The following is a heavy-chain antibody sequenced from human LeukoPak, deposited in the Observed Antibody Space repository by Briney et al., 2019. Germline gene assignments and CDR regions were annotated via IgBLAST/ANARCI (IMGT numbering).Heavy chain of an antibody. J-gene: IGHJ4*02. Sequence: SGGSLRLSCAASGFTFSAYAMHWVRQAPGKGLEYVSAISPNGGSTYYADSVKGRFTISRDNSKNTPYLQMSSLRVEDTAVYYCVPKGNEGYWGQGTLVTVSS. CDR2: ISPNGGST. D-gene: IGHD1-1*01. V-gene: IGHV3-64D*06. CDR3: VPKGNEGY. CDR1: GFTFSAYA.